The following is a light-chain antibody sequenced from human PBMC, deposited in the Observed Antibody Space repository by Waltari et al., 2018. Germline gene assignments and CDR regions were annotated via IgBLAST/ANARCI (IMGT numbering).Light chain of an antibody. CDR1: SSDVGGYHF. V-gene: IGLV2-14*03. CDR3: GSYRYGSSLV. Sequence: QSALTQPASVSGSPGQSIAISCAGTSSDVGGYHFVTWYQQQPGKAPKTMIYDVTKRPSGVSDRFSGSKSGNTASLTISGLQAEDEGDYYCGSYRYGSSLVFGGGTRLTVL. J-gene: IGLJ2*01. CDR2: DVT.